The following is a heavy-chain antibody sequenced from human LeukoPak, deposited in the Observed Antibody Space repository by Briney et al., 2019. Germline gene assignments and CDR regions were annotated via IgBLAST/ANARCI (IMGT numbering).Heavy chain of an antibody. Sequence: SETLSLTCTVSGGSISSYYWSWIRQPPGKGLEWIGYIYYSGTTNYNPSLKSRVTISVDTSKNQFSLKLSSVTAADTAVYYCARDNISGGSGSYYKYWGQGTLVTVSS. J-gene: IGHJ4*02. CDR1: GGSISSYY. CDR3: ARDNISGGSGSYYKY. V-gene: IGHV4-59*01. D-gene: IGHD3-10*01. CDR2: IYYSGTT.